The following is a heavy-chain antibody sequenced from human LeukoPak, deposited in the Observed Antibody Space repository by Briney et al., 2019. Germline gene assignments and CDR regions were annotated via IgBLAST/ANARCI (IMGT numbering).Heavy chain of an antibody. CDR2: LSSSGSST. D-gene: IGHD3-3*01. V-gene: IGHV3-21*01. CDR3: ARVTYTILYYYYYYMDV. J-gene: IGHJ6*03. CDR1: GFTFSSSA. Sequence: GGSLRLSCAASGFTFSSSAMNWVRQGPGMGLEWVSCLSSSGSSTYYADSVKGRFTISRDNAKNSLYLQMNSLRAEDTAVNYCARVTYTILYYYYYYMDVWGKGTTVTVSS.